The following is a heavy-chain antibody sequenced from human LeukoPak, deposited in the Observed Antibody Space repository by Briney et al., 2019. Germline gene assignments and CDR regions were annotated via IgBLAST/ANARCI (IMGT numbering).Heavy chain of an antibody. V-gene: IGHV4-34*01. D-gene: IGHD6-13*01. CDR2: INHSGST. CDR1: GGSFSGYY. Sequence: SETLSLTCAVYGGSFSGYYWSWIRQPPGKGLEWIGEINHSGSTNYNPSLKSRVTISVDTSKNQFSLKPSSVTAADTAVYYCARGNPGYSSSIYSSYFDYWGQGTLVTVSS. J-gene: IGHJ4*02. CDR3: ARGNPGYSSSIYSSYFDY.